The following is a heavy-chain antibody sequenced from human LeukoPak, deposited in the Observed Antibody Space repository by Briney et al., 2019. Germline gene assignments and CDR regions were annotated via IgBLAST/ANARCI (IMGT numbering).Heavy chain of an antibody. CDR3: ARAPYYGSADY. CDR1: GFTFSSYW. V-gene: IGHV3-7*01. D-gene: IGHD3-10*01. CDR2: IKQDGSEK. Sequence: GGSLRLSCAASGFTFSSYWMSWVRQAPGKGLEWVANIKQDGSEKYYVDSVKGRFSISRDNAKNSLYLQMNSLRAEDTAVYYCARAPYYGSADYWGQGTLVTVSS. J-gene: IGHJ4*02.